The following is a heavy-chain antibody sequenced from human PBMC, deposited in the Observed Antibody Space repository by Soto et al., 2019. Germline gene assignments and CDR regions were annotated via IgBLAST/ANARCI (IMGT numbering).Heavy chain of an antibody. V-gene: IGHV3-30-3*01. CDR1: GFTFSSYA. CDR3: AREAPDYNLSPGMDV. D-gene: IGHD4-4*01. CDR2: ISYDGSNK. J-gene: IGHJ6*02. Sequence: QVQLVESGGGVVQPGRSLRLSCAASGFTFSSYAMHWISQAPGKGLEWVAVISYDGSNKYYADSVKGRFTISRDNSKNTLYLQMNSLRAEDTAVYYCAREAPDYNLSPGMDVWGQGTTVTVSS.